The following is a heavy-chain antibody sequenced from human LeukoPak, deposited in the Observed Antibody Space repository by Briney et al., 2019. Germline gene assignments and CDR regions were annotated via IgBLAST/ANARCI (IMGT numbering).Heavy chain of an antibody. V-gene: IGHV1-18*01. CDR1: GYTFTSYG. Sequence: GASVTVSCKASGYTFTSYGISWARQAPGQGLEWMGWISAYNGNTNYAQKLQGRVTMTTDTSTSTAYMELRSLRSDDTAVYYCAWFSTYYDIWSGYYYGMDVWGQGTTVTVSS. CDR3: AWFSTYYDIWSGYYYGMDV. CDR2: ISAYNGNT. J-gene: IGHJ6*02. D-gene: IGHD3-3*01.